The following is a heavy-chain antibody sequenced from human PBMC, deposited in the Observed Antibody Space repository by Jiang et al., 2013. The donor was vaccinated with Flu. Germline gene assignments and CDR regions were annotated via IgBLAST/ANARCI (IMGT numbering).Heavy chain of an antibody. CDR1: GFSLSTSGVG. D-gene: IGHD5-24*01. CDR2: IYWNDDK. J-gene: IGHJ4*02. V-gene: IGHV2-5*01. Sequence: KPTQTLTLTCTFSGFSLSTSGVGVGWIRQPPGKALEWLALIYWNDDKRYSPSLKSRLTITKDTSKNQVVLTMTNMDPVDTATYYCAHPRGGRWLQLGAYYFDYWGQGTLVTVSS. CDR3: AHPRGGRWLQLGAYYFDY.